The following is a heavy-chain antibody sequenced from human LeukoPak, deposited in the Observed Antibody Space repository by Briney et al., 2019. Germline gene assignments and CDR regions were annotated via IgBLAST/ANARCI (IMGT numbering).Heavy chain of an antibody. CDR1: GFTFSTYW. CDR3: ARAGYPYYYDSSGYYFFDY. D-gene: IGHD3-22*01. CDR2: INSDGSRT. Sequence: GGSLRLSCAASGFTFSTYWMHWVRQAPGKGLVWVSRINSDGSRTNYADSVKGRFTISRDNAKNSLYLQMNSLRAEDTAVYYCARAGYPYYYDSSGYYFFDYWGQGTLVAVSS. J-gene: IGHJ4*02. V-gene: IGHV3-74*01.